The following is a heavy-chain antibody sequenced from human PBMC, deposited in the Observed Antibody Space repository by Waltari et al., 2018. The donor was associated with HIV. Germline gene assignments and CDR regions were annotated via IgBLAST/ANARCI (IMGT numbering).Heavy chain of an antibody. CDR1: GGSITTYNW. CDR3: ARVVSGDSGSSWFDP. D-gene: IGHD4-17*01. V-gene: IGHV4-4*02. Sequence: QVQLQESGPGLVKPSETLSLTCAVSGGSITTYNWWTWVRQPPGKGLEWVGEMYHSGSTNYNSSLKSRVTMSIDKSNNLFSLNLRSVTAADTAVYYCARVVSGDSGSSWFDPWGQGTLVTVSS. CDR2: MYHSGST. J-gene: IGHJ5*02.